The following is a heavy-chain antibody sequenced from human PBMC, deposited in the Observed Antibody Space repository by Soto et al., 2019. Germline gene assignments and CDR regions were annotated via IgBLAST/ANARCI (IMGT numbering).Heavy chain of an antibody. V-gene: IGHV1-8*01. J-gene: IGHJ5*02. CDR3: ARVRGPKLLWFGEPRGTNWFDP. CDR2: MNPNSGNT. D-gene: IGHD3-10*01. Sequence: ASVKVSCKASGYTFTSYDINWVRQATGQGLEWMGWMNPNSGNTGYAQKFQGRVTMTRNTSISTAYMELSSLRSEDTAVYYCARVRGPKLLWFGEPRGTNWFDPWGQGTLVTVSS. CDR1: GYTFTSYD.